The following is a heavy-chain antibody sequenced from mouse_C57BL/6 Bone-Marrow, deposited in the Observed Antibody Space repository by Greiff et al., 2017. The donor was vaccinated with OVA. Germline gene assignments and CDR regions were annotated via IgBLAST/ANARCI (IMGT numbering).Heavy chain of an antibody. CDR1: GFTFSDYY. V-gene: IGHV5-12*01. Sequence: VQLVESGGGLVQPGGSLKLSCAASGFTFSDYYMYWVRQTPEKRLEWVAYISNGGGSTYYPDTVKGRFTISRDNAKNTLYLQMSRLKSEDTAMYYCARRSDGYYAMDYWGQGTSVTVSS. D-gene: IGHD2-3*01. CDR3: ARRSDGYYAMDY. CDR2: ISNGGGST. J-gene: IGHJ4*01.